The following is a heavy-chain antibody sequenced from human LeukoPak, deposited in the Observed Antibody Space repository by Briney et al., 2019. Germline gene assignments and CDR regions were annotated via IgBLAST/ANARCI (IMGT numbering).Heavy chain of an antibody. CDR2: INPNSGGT. D-gene: IGHD1-1*01. CDR1: GYTFTGYY. J-gene: IGHJ4*02. CDR3: ARDLGQLGAERYFDY. Sequence: ASVKVSCKASGYTFTGYYMHWVRQAPGQGLEWMGWINPNSGGTNYAQKFQGRVTMTRDTSISTAYMELSRLRSDDTAVYYCARDLGQLGAERYFDYWGQGTLVTVSS. V-gene: IGHV1-2*02.